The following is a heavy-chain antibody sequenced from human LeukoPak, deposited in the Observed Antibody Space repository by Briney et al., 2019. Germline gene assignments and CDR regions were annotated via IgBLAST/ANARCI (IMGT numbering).Heavy chain of an antibody. Sequence: TGGSLRLSCAASGFTVSSNYMSWVRQAPGKGLEWVSVIYSGGSTYYADSVKGRFTISRDNSKNTLYLQMNSLRAEDTAVHYCASGIVGARALRYWGQGTLVTVSS. V-gene: IGHV3-53*01. CDR2: IYSGGST. D-gene: IGHD1-26*01. CDR1: GFTVSSNY. CDR3: ASGIVGARALRY. J-gene: IGHJ4*02.